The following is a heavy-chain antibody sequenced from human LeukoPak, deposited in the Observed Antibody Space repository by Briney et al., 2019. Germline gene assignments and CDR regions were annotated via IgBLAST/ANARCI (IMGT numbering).Heavy chain of an antibody. J-gene: IGHJ4*02. CDR1: GFTVSSNS. V-gene: IGHV3-53*01. CDR3: ARDPRNDY. D-gene: IGHD1-14*01. Sequence: PGGSLRLSCAVSGFTVSSNSMSWVRQAPGKGLEWVSVIYSGGRTYYADSVKGRFTISRDNSKNTLYLQMNSLRVEDTAVYYCARDPRNDYWGQGTLVTVSS. CDR2: IYSGGRT.